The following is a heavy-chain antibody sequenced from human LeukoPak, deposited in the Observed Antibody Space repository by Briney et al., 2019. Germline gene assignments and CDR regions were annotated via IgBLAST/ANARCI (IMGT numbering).Heavy chain of an antibody. CDR1: GGTFSSYA. CDR3: ARLTSHYYDSSGYYPTV. Sequence: GASVKVSCKASGGTFSSYAISWVRQAPGQGLEWMGGIIPIFGTANYAQKFQGRVTITADESTSTAYMELSSLRSEDTAVYYCARLTSHYYDSSGYYPTVWGQGTPVTVSS. CDR2: IIPIFGTA. D-gene: IGHD3-22*01. J-gene: IGHJ4*02. V-gene: IGHV1-69*13.